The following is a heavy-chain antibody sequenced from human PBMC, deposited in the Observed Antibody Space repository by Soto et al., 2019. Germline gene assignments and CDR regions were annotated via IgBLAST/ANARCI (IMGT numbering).Heavy chain of an antibody. D-gene: IGHD1-26*01. J-gene: IGHJ4*02. V-gene: IGHV4-39*07. CDR3: ARDGPRESFDY. CDR1: SGSISSSSYY. Sequence: SETLSLTCTVSSGSISSSSYYWGWIRQPPGKGLEWIGSIYYSGSTYYNPSLKSRITISVDTSKNQFSLKLSSVTAADTAVYYCARDGPRESFDYWGQGTLVTVSS. CDR2: IYYSGST.